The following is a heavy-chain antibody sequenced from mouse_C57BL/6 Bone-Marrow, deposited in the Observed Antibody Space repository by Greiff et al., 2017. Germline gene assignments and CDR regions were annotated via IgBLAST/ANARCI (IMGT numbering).Heavy chain of an antibody. D-gene: IGHD4-1*01. Sequence: EVKLQESGGGLVQPGGSMKLSCAASGFTFSDAWMDWVRQSPEKGLEWVADIRNKANNHATYYAESVKGRFTISRDDSKISVYLQMNSLRAEDSGIYCCTRDWPFAYWGQGTLVTVSA. V-gene: IGHV6-6*01. CDR1: GFTFSDAW. CDR3: TRDWPFAY. J-gene: IGHJ3*01. CDR2: IRNKANNHAT.